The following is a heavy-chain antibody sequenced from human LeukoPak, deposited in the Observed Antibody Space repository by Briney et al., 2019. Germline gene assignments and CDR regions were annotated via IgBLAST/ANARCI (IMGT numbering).Heavy chain of an antibody. CDR3: GRGGSSGVDY. V-gene: IGHV1-3*04. D-gene: IGHD2-15*01. Sequence: ASVKVSCKTSGYTFTKNALHWVRQAPGQRLEWMRWISTGNGDTKYSQKFQGRVTLTRDTSASTVYVELNSLRSEDTAVYYCGRGGSSGVDYWGQGTLVTVSS. CDR1: GYTFTKNA. CDR2: ISTGNGDT. J-gene: IGHJ4*02.